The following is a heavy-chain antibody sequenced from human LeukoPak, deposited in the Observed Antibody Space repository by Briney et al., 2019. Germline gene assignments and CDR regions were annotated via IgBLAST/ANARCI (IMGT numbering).Heavy chain of an antibody. D-gene: IGHD5-12*01. CDR2: ISASGGST. V-gene: IGHV3-23*01. CDR1: GFTFSSYA. CDR3: AKGRGYSGYDFFDY. J-gene: IGHJ4*02. Sequence: GGSLRLSCAASGFTFSSYARSWVRQAPGKGLEWVSAISASGGSTFYADSVNGRFTISIDTSKNTFYLQMNSLSAEDTALYYCAKGRGYSGYDFFDYWGQGTLVTVSS.